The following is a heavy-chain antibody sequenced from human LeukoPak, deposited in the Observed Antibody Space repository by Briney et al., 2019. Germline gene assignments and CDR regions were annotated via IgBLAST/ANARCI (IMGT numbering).Heavy chain of an antibody. CDR3: ARDHVHYDFWSGYRYYYYGMDV. CDR2: INPNSGGT. V-gene: IGHV1-2*02. J-gene: IGHJ6*02. CDR1: GYTFTGYY. Sequence: ASVKVSCKASGYTFTGYYMHWVRQAPGQGLEWMGWINPNSGGTNYAQKFQGRVTMIRDTSISTAYMELSRPRSDDTAVYYCARDHVHYDFWSGYRYYYYGMDVWGQGTTVTVSS. D-gene: IGHD3-3*01.